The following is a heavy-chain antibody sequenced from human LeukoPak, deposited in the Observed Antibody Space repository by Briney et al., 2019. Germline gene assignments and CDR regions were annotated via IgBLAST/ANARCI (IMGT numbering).Heavy chain of an antibody. V-gene: IGHV1-2*02. J-gene: IGHJ3*02. CDR2: INPNSGGT. CDR3: MRDLRTGTTPRDI. CDR1: GYTFTGYY. D-gene: IGHD1-1*01. Sequence: ASVKVSCKASGYTFTGYYMHWVRQAPGQGLERMGWINPNSGGTNYAQKFQGRVTMTRDTSISTAYMELSRLRSDDTAVYYCMRDLRTGTTPRDIWGQGTMVTVSS.